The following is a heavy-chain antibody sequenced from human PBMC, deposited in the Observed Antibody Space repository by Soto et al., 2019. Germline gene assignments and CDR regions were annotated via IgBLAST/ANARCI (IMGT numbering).Heavy chain of an antibody. J-gene: IGHJ6*02. CDR2: IIPIFGTA. CDR3: ARPAIVVVTAPSPYYYYGMDV. Sequence: SVKVSCKASGGTFSSYAISWVRQAPGQGLEWMGGIIPIFGTANYAQKFQGRVTITADESTSTAYMELSSLRSEDAAVYYCARPAIVVVTAPSPYYYYGMDVWGQGTTVTVS. CDR1: GGTFSSYA. D-gene: IGHD2-21*02. V-gene: IGHV1-69*13.